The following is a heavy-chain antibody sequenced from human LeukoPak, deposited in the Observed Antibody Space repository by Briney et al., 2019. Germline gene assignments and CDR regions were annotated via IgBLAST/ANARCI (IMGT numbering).Heavy chain of an antibody. CDR3: ARDYDILTGYYKGHYFDY. CDR1: GYTFTSYG. CDR2: ISAYNGNT. D-gene: IGHD3-9*01. Sequence: ASVNLSCKASGYTFTSYGISWVRQAPGQGLEWMGWISAYNGNTNYAQKLRGSVTMATDTSTSTAYMELRRLRSDATAVYYCARDYDILTGYYKGHYFDYWGQGTLVTVSS. V-gene: IGHV1-18*01. J-gene: IGHJ4*02.